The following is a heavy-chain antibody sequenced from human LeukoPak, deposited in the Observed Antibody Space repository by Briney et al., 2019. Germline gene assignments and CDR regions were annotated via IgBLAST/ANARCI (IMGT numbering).Heavy chain of an antibody. D-gene: IGHD2-2*02. Sequence: GGSLRLSCAASGFTFSSYWMHWVRQAPGKGLVWVSRIKTDGSSATYADSVKGRFTISRDNAKNTLYLQMNSLRAEDTAVYYCAKDRQPDCSSTSCYTGEDYWGQGTLVTVSS. CDR3: AKDRQPDCSSTSCYTGEDY. CDR1: GFTFSSYW. CDR2: IKTDGSSA. V-gene: IGHV3-74*03. J-gene: IGHJ4*02.